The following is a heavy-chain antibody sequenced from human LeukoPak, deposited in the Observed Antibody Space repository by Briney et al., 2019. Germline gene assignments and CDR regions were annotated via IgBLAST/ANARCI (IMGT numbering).Heavy chain of an antibody. CDR3: ARGPHPIVVVPAAISYCYYYGMDV. CDR1: GGTFSSYA. J-gene: IGHJ6*02. CDR2: IIPIFGTA. V-gene: IGHV1-69*01. D-gene: IGHD2-2*01. Sequence: GSSVKVSCKASGGTFSSYAISWVRQAPGQGLEWMGGIIPIFGTANYAQKFQGRVTITADESTSTAYMELSSLRSEDTAVYCCARGPHPIVVVPAAISYCYYYGMDVWGQGTTVTVSS.